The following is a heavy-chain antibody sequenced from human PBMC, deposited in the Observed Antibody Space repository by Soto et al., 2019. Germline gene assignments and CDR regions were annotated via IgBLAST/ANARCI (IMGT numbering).Heavy chain of an antibody. CDR2: INPIGGYT. J-gene: IGHJ4*02. Sequence: QVQLVQSGAEVKKPGASVKVSCKASGYTFTSYYMNLGRQAPGQGLEWLGIINPIGGYTTYAHRLMCRVIMTSDTSTSTVNIALGSLTSADTAVYYCARGGGIVVVTAPDDHWVQGTLVTVSA. CDR3: ARGGGIVVVTAPDDH. D-gene: IGHD2-21*02. CDR1: GYTFTSYY. V-gene: IGHV1-46*03.